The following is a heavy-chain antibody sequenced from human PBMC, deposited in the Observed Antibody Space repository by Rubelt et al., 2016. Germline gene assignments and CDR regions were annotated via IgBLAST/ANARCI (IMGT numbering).Heavy chain of an antibody. CDR3: ARGRRGSSSWLGRDYYGMDV. J-gene: IGHJ6*02. CDR2: INHSGST. D-gene: IGHD6-13*01. V-gene: IGHV4-34*01. CDR1: GGSFSGYY. Sequence: QVQLQQWSAGLLKPSETLSLTCAVYGGSFSGYYWSWIRQPPGKGLEWIGEINHSGSTNYNPSLKSRVTIAVDTSKNQFSLKLGSVTAADTAVYYCARGRRGSSSWLGRDYYGMDVWGQGTTVTVSS.